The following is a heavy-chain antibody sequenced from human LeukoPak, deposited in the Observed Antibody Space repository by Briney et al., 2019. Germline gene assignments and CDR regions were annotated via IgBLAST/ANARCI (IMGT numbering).Heavy chain of an antibody. V-gene: IGHV4-34*01. Sequence: SETLSLTCAVYGGSFSGCYWSWIRQPPGKGLEWIGEINHSGSTNYNPSLKSRVTISVDTSKNQFSLKLSSVTAADTAVYYCARPSRDYWGQGTLVTVSS. CDR2: INHSGST. CDR1: GGSFSGCY. J-gene: IGHJ4*02. CDR3: ARPSRDY.